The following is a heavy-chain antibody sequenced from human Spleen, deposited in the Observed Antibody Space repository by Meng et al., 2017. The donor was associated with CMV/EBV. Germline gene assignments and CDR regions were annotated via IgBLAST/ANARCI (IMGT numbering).Heavy chain of an antibody. CDR3: ARSKAAADPWGYYYYYGMDV. J-gene: IGHJ6*02. V-gene: IGHV3-23*01. D-gene: IGHD6-13*01. CDR1: GFTFRNYA. Sequence: GESLKISCAASGFTFRNYAMAWVRQAPGKGLEWVSAIRGSGDSTFYADSVKGRFTISRDNAKSTLYLQMNSLRAEDTAVYYCARSKAAADPWGYYYYYGMDVWGQGTTVTVSS. CDR2: IRGSGDST.